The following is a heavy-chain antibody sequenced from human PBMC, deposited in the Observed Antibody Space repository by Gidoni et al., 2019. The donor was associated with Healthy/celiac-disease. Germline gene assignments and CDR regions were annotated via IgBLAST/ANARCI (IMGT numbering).Heavy chain of an antibody. CDR1: GFTFSSYW. CDR3: ARENIGSYYWV. J-gene: IGHJ4*02. V-gene: IGHV3-74*01. CDR2: INSDGSST. D-gene: IGHD1-26*01. Sequence: EVQLVESGGGLVQPGGSLSLPCAAPGFTFSSYWMHWVRQAPGKGLVWVSRINSDGSSTSYADSVKGRFTISRDNAKNTLYLQMNSLRAEDTAVYYCARENIGSYYWVWGQGTLVTVSS.